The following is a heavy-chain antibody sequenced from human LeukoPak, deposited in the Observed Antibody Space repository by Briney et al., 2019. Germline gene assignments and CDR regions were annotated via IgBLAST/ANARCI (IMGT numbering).Heavy chain of an antibody. V-gene: IGHV4-61*05. CDR3: ARSYWAHFDY. D-gene: IGHD2-8*02. CDR1: GGSISSNTYS. J-gene: IGHJ4*02. CDR2: IYYSGST. Sequence: SETLSLTCSVSGGSISSNTYSWGWVRQPPGEGLEWIGYIYYSGSTNYNPSLKSRVTISVDTSKNQFSLKLSSVTAADTAVYYCARSYWAHFDYWGQGTLVTVSS.